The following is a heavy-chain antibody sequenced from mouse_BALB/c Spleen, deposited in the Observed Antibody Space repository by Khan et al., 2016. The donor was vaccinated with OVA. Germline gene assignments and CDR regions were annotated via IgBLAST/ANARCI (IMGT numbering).Heavy chain of an antibody. V-gene: IGHV1S81*02. J-gene: IGHJ2*01. CDR1: GYTFTSYW. CDR2: INPSNGRT. CDR3: GRVITRDY. Sequence: QVQLQQPGAELVKPGASVKLSCKASGYTFTSYWMHWVKQRPGQGLEWIGEINPSNGRTNYNEKFKSKATLTVDKSSSTAYMQLSSPTSEDSAVYCCGRVITRDYWGQGTTLTVSS. D-gene: IGHD6-1*01.